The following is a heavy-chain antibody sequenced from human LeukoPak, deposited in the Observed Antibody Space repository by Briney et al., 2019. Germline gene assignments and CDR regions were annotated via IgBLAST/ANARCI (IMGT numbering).Heavy chain of an antibody. CDR3: ASLRGYSYGYADY. CDR1: GYSISSGYY. Sequence: SETLSLTCTVSGYSISSGYYWGWIRQPPGKGLEWIGSIYHSGSTYYNPSLKSRVTISVDTSKNQFSLKLSSVTAADTAVYYCASLRGYSYGYADYWGQGTLVTVSS. V-gene: IGHV4-38-2*02. D-gene: IGHD5-18*01. J-gene: IGHJ4*02. CDR2: IYHSGST.